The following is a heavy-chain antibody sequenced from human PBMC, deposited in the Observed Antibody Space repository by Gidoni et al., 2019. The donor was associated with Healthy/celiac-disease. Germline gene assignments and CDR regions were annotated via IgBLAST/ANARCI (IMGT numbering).Heavy chain of an antibody. Sequence: EVQMVESGGGLVQPGGSLRLSCAASGFTFSRYWMHWVRQAPGKGLVWVSRIKRDGSSTSYADSVKGRFTISRDNAKNTRYLQMNSLRAEDTAVYYCARAGRRVGWELPYYFDYWGQGTLVTVSS. CDR2: IKRDGSST. J-gene: IGHJ4*02. CDR3: ARAGRRVGWELPYYFDY. V-gene: IGHV3-74*01. CDR1: GFTFSRYW. D-gene: IGHD1-26*01.